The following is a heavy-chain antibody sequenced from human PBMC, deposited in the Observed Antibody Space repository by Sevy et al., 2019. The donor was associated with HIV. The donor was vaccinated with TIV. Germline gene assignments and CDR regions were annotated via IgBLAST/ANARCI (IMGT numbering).Heavy chain of an antibody. D-gene: IGHD2-8*01. J-gene: IGHJ4*02. CDR1: GFAFYDYS. CDR3: AREGCTRPHDY. CDR2: LSFGCGKI. V-gene: IGHV3-23*01. Sequence: GRSLRLSCAASGFAFYDYSMSWIRQAPGQGLEWVATLSFGCGKINYADSVKGRFTISRDNSKNSFYLQMDNLRVEDTALYYCAREGCTRPHDYWGQGTRVTVSS.